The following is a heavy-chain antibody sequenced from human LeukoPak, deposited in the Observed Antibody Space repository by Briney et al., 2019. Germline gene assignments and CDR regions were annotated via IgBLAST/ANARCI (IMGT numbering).Heavy chain of an antibody. CDR2: INHSGST. CDR1: GGSFSGYY. Sequence: PSETLSLTCAVYGGSFSGYYWSWIRQPPGKGLEWIGEINHSGSTNYNPSLKSRVTISVDTSKNQFSLKLSSVTAADAAVYYCASRTETRQRITIFGVVSTYFDYWGQGTLVTVSS. J-gene: IGHJ4*02. D-gene: IGHD3-3*01. V-gene: IGHV4-34*01. CDR3: ASRTETRQRITIFGVVSTYFDY.